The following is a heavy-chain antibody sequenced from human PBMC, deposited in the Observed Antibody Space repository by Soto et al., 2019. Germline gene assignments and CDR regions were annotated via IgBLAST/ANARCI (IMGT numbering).Heavy chain of an antibody. CDR3: VEEEGYSFDY. V-gene: IGHV3-64D*06. J-gene: IGHJ4*02. CDR1: GFAFSSYA. CDR2: VSSNGRIT. Sequence: GGSLRLSCSASGFAFSSYAMHWVRQAPGKGLEYVSAVSSNGRITDYADSVKGRFTISKDSSKSTVYLRMSSLRPEDTAMYYCVEEEGYSFDYWGQGTLVTVSS.